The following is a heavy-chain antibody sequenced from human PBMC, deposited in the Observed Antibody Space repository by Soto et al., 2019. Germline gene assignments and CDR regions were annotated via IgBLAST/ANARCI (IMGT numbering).Heavy chain of an antibody. V-gene: IGHV4-31*03. D-gene: IGHD2-15*01. CDR1: GASIRRRGYY. CDR3: ASSGGPEGDWFDP. Sequence: SETLSLTCTVSGASIRRRGYYWSWIRRHPGGGLEWIGFVYYSGSTDYNPSLRGRVTISADTSKNEFTLRLFSVTAADTAMYYCASSGGPEGDWFDPWGQGTLVTVSS. CDR2: VYYSGST. J-gene: IGHJ5*02.